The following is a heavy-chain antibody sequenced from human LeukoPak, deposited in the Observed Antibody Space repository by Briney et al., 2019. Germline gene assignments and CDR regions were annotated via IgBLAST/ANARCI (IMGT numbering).Heavy chain of an antibody. D-gene: IGHD6-19*01. CDR3: AKTPVASLSHFDY. Sequence: PGGSLRLPCAASGFTFSSYAMSWVRQAPGKGLEWVSAISGSGGSTYYADSVKGRFTISRDNSKNTLYLQMNSLRAEDTAVYYCAKTPVASLSHFDYWGQGTLVTVSS. V-gene: IGHV3-23*01. J-gene: IGHJ4*02. CDR2: ISGSGGST. CDR1: GFTFSSYA.